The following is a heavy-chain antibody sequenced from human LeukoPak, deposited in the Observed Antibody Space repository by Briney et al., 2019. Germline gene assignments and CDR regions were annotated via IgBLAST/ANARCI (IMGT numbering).Heavy chain of an antibody. D-gene: IGHD2-2*01. CDR3: ARGLLLSDNTHIVVVPAASPRYYYYGMDV. J-gene: IGHJ6*02. CDR2: ISSSSSYI. CDR1: GFTFSSYS. Sequence: GGSLRPSCAASGFTFSSYSMNWVRQAPGKGLEWVSSISSSSSYIYYADSVKGRFTISRDNAKNSLYLQMNSLRAEDTAVYYCARGLLLSDNTHIVVVPAASPRYYYYGMDVWGQGTTVTVSS. V-gene: IGHV3-21*01.